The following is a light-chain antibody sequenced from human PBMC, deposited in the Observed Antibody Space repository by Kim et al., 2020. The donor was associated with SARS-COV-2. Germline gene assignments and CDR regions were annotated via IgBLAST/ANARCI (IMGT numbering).Light chain of an antibody. CDR2: DVS. CDR3: QQYNSAPWT. CDR1: QDINNF. Sequence: IQMTQSPSSLSASVGDRVTITCRASQDINNFLAWYQQKPGKPPNRLIYDVSALRPGVPSRFSGSGSGTDFTLTISSLQPEDVATYFCQQYNSAPWTFGRGTKVDIK. V-gene: IGKV1-27*01. J-gene: IGKJ1*01.